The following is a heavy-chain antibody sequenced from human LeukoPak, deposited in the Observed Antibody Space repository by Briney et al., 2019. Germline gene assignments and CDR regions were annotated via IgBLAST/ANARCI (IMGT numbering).Heavy chain of an antibody. V-gene: IGHV3-23*01. D-gene: IGHD3-9*01. CDR1: GFTFSSYA. Sequence: GGSLRHSCAASGFTFSSYAMSWVRQAPGKGLEWVSAISGSGGSTYYADSVKGRFTISRDNSKNTLYLQMNSLRAEDTAVYYCWVRYSPDAFDIWGQGTMVTVSS. CDR3: WVRYSPDAFDI. J-gene: IGHJ3*02. CDR2: ISGSGGST.